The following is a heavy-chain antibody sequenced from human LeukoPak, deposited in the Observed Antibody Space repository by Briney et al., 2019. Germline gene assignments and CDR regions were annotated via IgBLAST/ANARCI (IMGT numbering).Heavy chain of an antibody. V-gene: IGHV4-34*01. CDR3: ARGGRRWLQSQYYFDY. Sequence: SETLSLTCVVYGGSFSGYYWSWIRQPPGKGLEWIGEINHSGSTNYNPSLKSRVTISVDTSKNQFSLKLSSVTAADTAVYYCARGGRRWLQSQYYFDYWGQGTLVTVSS. CDR1: GGSFSGYY. CDR2: INHSGST. J-gene: IGHJ4*02. D-gene: IGHD5-24*01.